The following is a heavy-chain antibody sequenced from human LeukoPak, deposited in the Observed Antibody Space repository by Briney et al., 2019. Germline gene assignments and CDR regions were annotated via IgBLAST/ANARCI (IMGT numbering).Heavy chain of an antibody. Sequence: GGSLRLSCAASGFTFSSYSMNWVGQAPGKGLEWVSSISSSSYIYYADSVKGRFTISRDNAKNSLYLQMNSLRAEDTAVYYCARVFRYITIFGVAHLDAFDIWGQGTMVTVSS. CDR1: GFTFSSYS. V-gene: IGHV3-21*01. J-gene: IGHJ3*02. D-gene: IGHD3-3*01. CDR3: ARVFRYITIFGVAHLDAFDI. CDR2: ISSSSYI.